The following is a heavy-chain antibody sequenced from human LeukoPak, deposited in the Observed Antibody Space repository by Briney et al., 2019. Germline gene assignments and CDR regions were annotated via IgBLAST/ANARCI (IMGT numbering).Heavy chain of an antibody. Sequence: GGSLRLSCAASGFTYSKNAVSWVRRGPGEGVEWVAGIGRSGITTYYAESVRCRFTISRDNSKSTMFLQMDRVRGDDAGVYYCAKGDDFGDYHDAFDVWGQGTMVTVSS. CDR1: GFTYSKNA. J-gene: IGHJ3*01. D-gene: IGHD4-17*01. V-gene: IGHV3-23*01. CDR3: AKGDDFGDYHDAFDV. CDR2: IGRSGITT.